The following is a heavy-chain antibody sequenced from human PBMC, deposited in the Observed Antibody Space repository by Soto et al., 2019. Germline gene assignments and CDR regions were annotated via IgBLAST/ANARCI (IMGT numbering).Heavy chain of an antibody. CDR3: AKGRGRRLLEWLLYVY. CDR2: ISGSGGSS. CDR1: GFTLSSDA. J-gene: IGHJ4*02. Sequence: PGGSLRLSCAASGFTLSSDAMSWVRQVPGKGLEWVAVISGSGGSSYYAESVKGRFTISRDNSKNTLYLQMNSLRAEDTAVYYCAKGRGRRLLEWLLYVYWGQGTLVTVSS. D-gene: IGHD3-3*01. V-gene: IGHV3-23*01.